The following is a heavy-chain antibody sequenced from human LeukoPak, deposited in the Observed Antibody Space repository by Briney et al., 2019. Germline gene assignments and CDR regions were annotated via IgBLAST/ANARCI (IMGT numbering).Heavy chain of an antibody. V-gene: IGHV1-2*02. Sequence: ASVKVSFKASGYTFTGYYMHWVRQAPGQGLEWMGWINPNSGGTNYAQKFQGRVTMTRDTSISTAYMELSRLRSDDTAVYYCARVGRIAVAGTHWFDPWGQGTLVTVSS. CDR3: ARVGRIAVAGTHWFDP. CDR1: GYTFTGYY. J-gene: IGHJ5*02. CDR2: INPNSGGT. D-gene: IGHD6-19*01.